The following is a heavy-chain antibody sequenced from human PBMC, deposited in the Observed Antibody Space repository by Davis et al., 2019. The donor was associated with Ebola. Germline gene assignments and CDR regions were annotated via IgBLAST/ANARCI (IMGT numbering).Heavy chain of an antibody. CDR1: GFTFSSYW. J-gene: IGHJ6*04. CDR3: ARCLSSSWYPGGWYYYGMDV. CDR2: IKQDGSEK. V-gene: IGHV3-7*01. Sequence: PGGSLRLSCAASGFTFSSYWMSWVRQAPGKGLEWVANIKQDGSEKYYVDSVKGRFTISRDNAKNSLYLQMNSLRAEDTAVYYCARCLSSSWYPGGWYYYGMDVWGKGTTVTVSS. D-gene: IGHD6-13*01.